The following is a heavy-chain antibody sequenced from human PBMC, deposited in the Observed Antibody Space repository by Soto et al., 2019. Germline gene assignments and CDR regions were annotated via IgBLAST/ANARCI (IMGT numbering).Heavy chain of an antibody. J-gene: IGHJ5*02. Sequence: RASVKVSCKASGGTFSSYAISWVRQAPGQGLEWMGGIIPIFGTANYAQKFQGRVTITADKSTSTAYMELSSLRSEETAVYYCARDGYYYDSLNWFDPWGQGTLVTVSS. CDR2: IIPIFGTA. D-gene: IGHD3-22*01. V-gene: IGHV1-69*06. CDR1: GGTFSSYA. CDR3: ARDGYYYDSLNWFDP.